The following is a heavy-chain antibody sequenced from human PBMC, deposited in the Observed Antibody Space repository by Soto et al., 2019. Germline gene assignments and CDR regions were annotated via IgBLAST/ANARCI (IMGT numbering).Heavy chain of an antibody. CDR1: GFTFSNAW. D-gene: IGHD4-17*01. CDR2: IKSKTDGGTT. CDR3: TTGPGTTVTSNFDY. J-gene: IGHJ4*02. V-gene: IGHV3-15*01. Sequence: GGSLRLSCAASGFTFSNAWMSWVRQAPGKGLEWVGRIKSKTDGGTTDYAAPVKGRFTISRDDSKNTLYLQMNSLKTEDTAVYCCTTGPGTTVTSNFDYWGQGTLVTVSS.